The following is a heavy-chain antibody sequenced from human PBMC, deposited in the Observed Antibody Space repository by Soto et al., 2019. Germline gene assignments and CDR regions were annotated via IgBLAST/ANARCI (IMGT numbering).Heavy chain of an antibody. V-gene: IGHV4-59*01. CDR3: ARGPKYYYASSDSYYSFDS. Sequence: SDTLSLTCTVSGASISSYYWTWIRQPPGKGLEWIGYIYYSGSTNYNPSLKSRVTISVDTYKNQFSLKLSSVTAADTAVYYCARGPKYYYASSDSYYSFDSWGQGTRVTVSS. J-gene: IGHJ4*02. CDR2: IYYSGST. CDR1: GASISSYY. D-gene: IGHD3-22*01.